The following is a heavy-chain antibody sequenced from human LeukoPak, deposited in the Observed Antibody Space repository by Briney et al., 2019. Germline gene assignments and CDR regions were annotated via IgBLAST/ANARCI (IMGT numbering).Heavy chain of an antibody. CDR3: TRLYYDILTGYYYFDY. CDR2: IRSKVYGGTP. CDR1: GFTFGDYA. Sequence: GRSLRLSCTASGFTFGDYAMTWVRQAPGKGLEWVGFIRSKVYGGTPEYAASVKGRFTISRDDSKGIAYLQMNSLKTEDTAVYYCTRLYYDILTGYYYFDYWGQGTLVTVSS. V-gene: IGHV3-49*04. J-gene: IGHJ4*02. D-gene: IGHD3-9*01.